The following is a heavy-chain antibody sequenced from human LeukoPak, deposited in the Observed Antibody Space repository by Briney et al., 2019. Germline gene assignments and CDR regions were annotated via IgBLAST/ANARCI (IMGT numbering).Heavy chain of an antibody. Sequence: GRSLRLSCEASGFTFSNYYISWIRQAPGKWLEWVSPIKGNVAPTYYADSVRGRFTISRDNAKNSLFLQMNSLRDDDTATYYCARAGEMRYMDVWGKGTAVAVS. CDR2: IKGNVAPT. CDR3: ARAGEMRYMDV. V-gene: IGHV3-11*01. D-gene: IGHD5-24*01. CDR1: GFTFSNYY. J-gene: IGHJ6*03.